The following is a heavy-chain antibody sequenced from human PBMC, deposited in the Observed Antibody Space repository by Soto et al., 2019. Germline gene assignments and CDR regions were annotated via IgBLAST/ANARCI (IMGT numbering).Heavy chain of an antibody. CDR1: GYSFANYV. CDR3: ARVGTTVTTYWYFDL. CDR2: INAGNGNT. J-gene: IGHJ2*01. Sequence: GASVKVSCKASGYSFANYVIYWVRQAPGQRLEWMGWINAGNGNTKYSQKFQGRVTITRDTSATTAYMELSSLRSEDTAVYYCARVGTTVTTYWYFDLWGRGTLVTVSS. V-gene: IGHV1-3*01. D-gene: IGHD4-17*01.